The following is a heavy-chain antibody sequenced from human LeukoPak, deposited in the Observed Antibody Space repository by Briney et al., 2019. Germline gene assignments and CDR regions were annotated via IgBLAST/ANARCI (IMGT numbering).Heavy chain of an antibody. V-gene: IGHV4-59*01. CDR2: IYYSGTT. D-gene: IGHD3-10*01. CDR3: ARDRLWFGELLGAFDI. J-gene: IGHJ3*02. Sequence: SETLSLTCTVSGGSISSYYWRWIRQPPGKGLEWMGDIYYSGTTNYNPSPKSRVTISVDTSKNQFSLRLSSVTAADTAVYYCARDRLWFGELLGAFDIWGQGTMVTVSS. CDR1: GGSISSYY.